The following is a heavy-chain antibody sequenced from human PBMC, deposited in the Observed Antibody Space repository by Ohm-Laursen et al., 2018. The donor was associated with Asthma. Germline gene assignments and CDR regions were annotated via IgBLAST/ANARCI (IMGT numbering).Heavy chain of an antibody. J-gene: IGHJ3*02. Sequence: GSLRLSCTASGLTSNSYWMHWVRQAPGKGLVWVPRISLHGSSISHADSVKGRFTISRENAKNSLYLQMNSLRAGDTAVYYCARAVGDSSGWPGAFDIWGQGTMVTVSS. CDR1: GLTSNSYW. CDR3: ARAVGDSSGWPGAFDI. V-gene: IGHV3-74*01. CDR2: ISLHGSSI. D-gene: IGHD6-19*01.